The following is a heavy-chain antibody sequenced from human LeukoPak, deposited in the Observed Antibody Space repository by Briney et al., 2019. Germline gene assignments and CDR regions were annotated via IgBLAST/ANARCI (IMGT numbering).Heavy chain of an antibody. CDR2: IYPGDSDT. Sequence: GESLKISCKGSGYSFTSYWIGWVRQMPGKGLEWMGIIYPGDSDTRYSPSFQGQVTISADMSISTAYLQWSSLKASDTAMYYCATPGGYCGGDCYYDAFDIWGQGTMVTVSS. D-gene: IGHD2-21*02. CDR1: GYSFTSYW. V-gene: IGHV5-51*01. J-gene: IGHJ3*02. CDR3: ATPGGYCGGDCYYDAFDI.